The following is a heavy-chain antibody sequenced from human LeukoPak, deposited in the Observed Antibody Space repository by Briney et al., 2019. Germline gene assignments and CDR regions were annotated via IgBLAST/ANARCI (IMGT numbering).Heavy chain of an antibody. D-gene: IGHD3-10*01. V-gene: IGHV1-2*02. Sequence: ASVKVSCKASGYSSTAFYIHWVRQAPGQGLEWMGWIHPRSGETNYAYKFRGRVTMTRDTSISTTYMDLGSLGSDDTAVYYCARDREYATGSYYRGCFDYWGQGTLVTVSS. CDR1: GYSSTAFY. CDR2: IHPRSGET. J-gene: IGHJ4*02. CDR3: ARDREYATGSYYRGCFDY.